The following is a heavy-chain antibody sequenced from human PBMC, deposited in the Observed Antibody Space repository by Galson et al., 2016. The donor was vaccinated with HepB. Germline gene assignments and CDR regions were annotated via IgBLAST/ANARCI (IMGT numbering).Heavy chain of an antibody. CDR3: ARERGLRYFDSSTPFFFDY. Sequence: SVKVSCKASGYTFTSFGISWVRQAPGQGLEWMGWSSTHNDKANYAQKFYDRVTMTTDTSTSTAYMELRSLRSDDTAVYFCARERGLRYFDSSTPFFFDYWGQGTVVTVSS. J-gene: IGHJ4*02. CDR1: GYTFTSFG. V-gene: IGHV1-18*01. CDR2: SSTHNDKA. D-gene: IGHD3-9*01.